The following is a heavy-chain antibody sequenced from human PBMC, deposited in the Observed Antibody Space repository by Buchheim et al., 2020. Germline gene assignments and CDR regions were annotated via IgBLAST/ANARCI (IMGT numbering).Heavy chain of an antibody. CDR1: GGSVSSGSYY. J-gene: IGHJ6*02. D-gene: IGHD2-15*01. Sequence: QVQLQESGPGLVKPSETLSLTCTVSGGSVSSGSYYWSWIRQPPGKGLEWIGYIYYSGSTNYNPSLKSRVTISVDTSKNQFPLKLSSVTAADTAVYYCARDNSRWYYGMDVWGQGTT. V-gene: IGHV4-61*01. CDR3: ARDNSRWYYGMDV. CDR2: IYYSGST.